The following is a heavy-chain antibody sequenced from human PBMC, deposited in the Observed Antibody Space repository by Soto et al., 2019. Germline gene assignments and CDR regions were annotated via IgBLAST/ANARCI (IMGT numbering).Heavy chain of an antibody. CDR3: ASHSGSYYTSVDY. Sequence: VGSLRLSCAASGFTFSSYAMSWVRQAPGKGLEWVSAISGSGGSTYYADSVKGRFTISRDSSKNTLYLQMNSLRAEDTAVYYCASHSGSYYTSVDYWGQGTLVTVSS. V-gene: IGHV3-23*01. CDR2: ISGSGGST. CDR1: GFTFSSYA. J-gene: IGHJ4*02. D-gene: IGHD1-26*01.